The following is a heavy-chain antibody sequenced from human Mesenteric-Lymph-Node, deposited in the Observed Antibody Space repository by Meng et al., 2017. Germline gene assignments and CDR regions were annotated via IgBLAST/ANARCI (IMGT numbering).Heavy chain of an antibody. CDR1: VFTFSYHY. CDR3: ARVRQVVRGLIGLDY. V-gene: IGHV3-72*01. CDR2: TRDTAISYTT. J-gene: IGHJ4*02. Sequence: EGQVVEPVGGLVQPGGSLRLSCAAYVFTFSYHYMDWVRLAPGKGLEWVGRTRDTAISYTTQYAASVKGRFTISRDDSENSLYLQMNSLKTEDTAVYYCARVRQVVRGLIGLDYWGQGTLVTVSS. D-gene: IGHD3-10*01.